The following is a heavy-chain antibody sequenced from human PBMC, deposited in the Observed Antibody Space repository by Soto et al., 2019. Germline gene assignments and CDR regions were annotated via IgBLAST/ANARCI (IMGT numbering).Heavy chain of an antibody. CDR3: ARVGSRWYLGWLP. Sequence: QVQLQESGPGLVKPSETLSLTCTVSGGSVSSGSYYWSWIRQPPGKGLEWIGYIYYSGSTNYNPYLKSRVTISVDTSKNQFSLKLSSVTAADTAVYYCARVGSRWYLGWLPWGQGTLVTVSS. D-gene: IGHD6-13*01. CDR2: IYYSGST. CDR1: GGSVSSGSYY. J-gene: IGHJ5*02. V-gene: IGHV4-61*01.